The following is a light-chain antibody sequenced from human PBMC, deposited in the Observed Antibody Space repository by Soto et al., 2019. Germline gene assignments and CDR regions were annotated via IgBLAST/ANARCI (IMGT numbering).Light chain of an antibody. V-gene: IGKV1-5*01. J-gene: IGKJ1*01. CDR1: QSISSW. CDR2: DAS. CDR3: QQYNSFWT. Sequence: DIQMTQSPSTLSASVGDRVTITCRASQSISSWLAWYRQKPGKAPKLLIYDASYLERGVPSRFSGSGSGTEFTLTISSLQPDDLATYYFQQYNSFWTFGQGTKVDIK.